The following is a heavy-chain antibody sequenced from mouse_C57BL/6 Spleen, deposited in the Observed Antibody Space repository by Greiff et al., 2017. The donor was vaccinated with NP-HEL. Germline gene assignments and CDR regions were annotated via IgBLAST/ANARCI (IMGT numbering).Heavy chain of an antibody. J-gene: IGHJ4*01. CDR3: ARESGDY. CDR2: ISYDGSN. CDR1: GYSITSGYY. D-gene: IGHD3-1*01. Sequence: DVQLVESGPGLVKPSQSLSLTCSVTGYSITSGYYWNWIRQFPGNKLEWMGYISYDGSNNYNPSLKNRISITRDTSKNQFFLKLNSVTTEDTATYYCARESGDYWGQGTSVTVSS. V-gene: IGHV3-6*01.